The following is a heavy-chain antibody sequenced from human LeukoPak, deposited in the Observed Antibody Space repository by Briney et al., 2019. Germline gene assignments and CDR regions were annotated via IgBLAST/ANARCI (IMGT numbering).Heavy chain of an antibody. D-gene: IGHD3-9*01. CDR3: TRDIDDVLTGDDAFDV. CDR2: ISSVGSTT. Sequence: GGSLRLSCAASGLTFSGDYMSWIRQAPGKGLEWVSYISSVGSTTAYADSVKGRFTISRDNAESSVYLQMNSLRVDDTGLYYCTRDIDDVLTGDDAFDVWGQGTVVTVSS. V-gene: IGHV3-11*04. CDR1: GLTFSGDY. J-gene: IGHJ3*01.